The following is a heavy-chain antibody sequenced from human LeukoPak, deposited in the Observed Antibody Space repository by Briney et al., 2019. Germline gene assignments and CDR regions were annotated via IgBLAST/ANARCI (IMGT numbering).Heavy chain of an antibody. CDR1: GFTFSSYW. CDR2: IKQDGSEK. CDR3: ARGGYSNYVRYYYYYYYMDV. J-gene: IGHJ6*03. V-gene: IGHV3-7*01. D-gene: IGHD4-11*01. Sequence: GSLRLSCAASGFTFSSYWMSWVRQAPGKGLEWVANIKQDGSEKYYVDSVKGRFTISRDNAKNSLYLQMNSLRAEDTAVYYCARGGYSNYVRYYYYYYYMDVWGKGTTVTISS.